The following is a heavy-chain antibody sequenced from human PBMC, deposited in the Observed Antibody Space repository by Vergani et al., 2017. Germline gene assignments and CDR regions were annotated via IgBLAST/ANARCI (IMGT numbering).Heavy chain of an antibody. CDR2: IKSNNEGT. J-gene: IGHJ5*02. V-gene: IGHV1-2*02. Sequence: QVQVVQSGAEVKKPGASVKVSCKTSGYTLSTYYIHWVRQAPGQGLEWMGWIKSNNEGTNYVLNFQGRVTMTRDTSTRTAYMELSSLRSDDTAMYYCAMGIAEGGSYNWFDPWGQGTLVTVSS. D-gene: IGHD6-13*01. CDR3: AMGIAEGGSYNWFDP. CDR1: GYTLSTYY.